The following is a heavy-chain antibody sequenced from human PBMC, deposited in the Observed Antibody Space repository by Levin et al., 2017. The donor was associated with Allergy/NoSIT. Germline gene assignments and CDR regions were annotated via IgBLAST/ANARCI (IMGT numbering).Heavy chain of an antibody. D-gene: IGHD4-17*01. Sequence: PGGSLRLSCAASGFTFSSYAMHWVRQAPGKGLEWVAVISYDGSNKYYADSVKGRFTISRDNSKNTLYLQMNSLRAEDTAVYYCARDSGYGDYVGKFDYWGQGTLVTVSS. CDR1: GFTFSSYA. CDR2: ISYDGSNK. CDR3: ARDSGYGDYVGKFDY. V-gene: IGHV3-30-3*01. J-gene: IGHJ4*02.